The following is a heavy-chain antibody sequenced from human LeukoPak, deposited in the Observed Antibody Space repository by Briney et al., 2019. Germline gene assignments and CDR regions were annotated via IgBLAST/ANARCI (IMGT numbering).Heavy chain of an antibody. CDR3: ARGLRFLEWLSGFDY. V-gene: IGHV3-7*03. CDR1: GFTFSSYW. J-gene: IGHJ4*02. D-gene: IGHD3-3*01. Sequence: GGSLRLSCAASGFTFSSYWMSWVRQAPGKGLEWVANIKQDESEKYYVDSVKGRFTISRDNAKNSLYLQMNSLRAEDTALYYCARGLRFLEWLSGFDYWGQGTLVTVSS. CDR2: IKQDESEK.